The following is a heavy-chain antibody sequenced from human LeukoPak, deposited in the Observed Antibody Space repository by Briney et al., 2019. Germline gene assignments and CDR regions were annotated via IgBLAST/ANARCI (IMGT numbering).Heavy chain of an antibody. J-gene: IGHJ4*02. CDR2: INHSGST. D-gene: IGHD3-10*01. Sequence: PSETLSLTCAVYGGSFSGYYWSWIRQPPGKGLEWIGEINHSGSTNYNPSLKSRVTISVDTSKNQFSLKLSSVTAADTAIYYCARAPWFGDPLDYWGQGTLVTVPS. V-gene: IGHV4-34*01. CDR1: GGSFSGYY. CDR3: ARAPWFGDPLDY.